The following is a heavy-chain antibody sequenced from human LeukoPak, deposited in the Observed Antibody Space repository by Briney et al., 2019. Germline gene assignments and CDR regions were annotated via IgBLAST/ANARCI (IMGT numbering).Heavy chain of an antibody. D-gene: IGHD3-10*01. CDR3: ARGPLWFGELSLDY. J-gene: IGHJ4*02. CDR1: GGSISSSNW. CDR2: IYHSGST. V-gene: IGHV4-4*02. Sequence: SETLSLTCAVSGGSISSSNWWSWVHQPPGKGLEWIGEIYHSGSTNYNPSLKSRVTISVDKSKNQFSLKLSSVTAADTAVYYCARGPLWFGELSLDYWGQGTLVTVSS.